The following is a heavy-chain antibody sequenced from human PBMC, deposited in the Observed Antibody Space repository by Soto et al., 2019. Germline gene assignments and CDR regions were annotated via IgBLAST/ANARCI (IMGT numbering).Heavy chain of an antibody. CDR3: ARDLMTTVTDWFDP. J-gene: IGHJ5*02. Sequence: QVHLVESGGGVVQPGRSLRLSCAASGSSSTHYGIHWVRQAPGKGLEWVAVISFDGNEKNYADSVKGRFTISRDNSKNTLYLQMNSLRAEDTAVYYCARDLMTTVTDWFDPWGQGTLVTVSS. CDR2: ISFDGNEK. V-gene: IGHV3-30*03. CDR1: GSSSTHYG. D-gene: IGHD4-17*01.